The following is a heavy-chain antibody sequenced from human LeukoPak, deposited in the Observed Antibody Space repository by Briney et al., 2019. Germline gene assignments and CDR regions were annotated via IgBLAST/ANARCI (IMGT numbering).Heavy chain of an antibody. CDR3: VRENYSSGWYGIIDY. CDR1: GGSISNSY. Sequence: SETLSLTCTVSGGSISNSYWSWIRQPPGKGLEWIGYIYYSGNTNYKPSLKTRVTISVDTSKNQFSLKLSAVTAADTAVYYCVRENYSSGWYGIIDYWGRGTLVTVSS. CDR2: IYYSGNT. D-gene: IGHD6-19*01. V-gene: IGHV4-59*01. J-gene: IGHJ4*02.